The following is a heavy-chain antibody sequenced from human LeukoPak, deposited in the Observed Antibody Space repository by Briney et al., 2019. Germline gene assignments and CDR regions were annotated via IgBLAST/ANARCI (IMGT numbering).Heavy chain of an antibody. CDR3: ARAPYTTGRSFYFDS. V-gene: IGHV3-33*01. D-gene: IGHD2-2*02. CDR2: IWYDGSKN. CDR1: GFTFRNYG. Sequence: GGSLRLSCAASGFTFRNYGMHWVRQAPGKALEWVAIIWYDGSKNYYADSVKGRFSISRDNFNNTLYLHMNSLRAEDAALYYCARAPYTTGRSFYFDSWGQGTLVTVSS. J-gene: IGHJ4*02.